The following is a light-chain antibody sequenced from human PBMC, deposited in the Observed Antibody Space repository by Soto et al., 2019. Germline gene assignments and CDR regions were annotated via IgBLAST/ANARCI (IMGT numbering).Light chain of an antibody. J-gene: IGKJ1*01. CDR1: QGVDSN. V-gene: IGKV3D-15*01. CDR3: QQYRSWPRT. Sequence: EILMTQSPGTLSVSPGDRVTLSCTTRQGVDSNLAWYQQRPGQAPRLLVYGASTKATDMPGRFSGRGSGTDFTLTISNLQSEDFAVYHCQQYRSWPRTFGQGTKVDI. CDR2: GAS.